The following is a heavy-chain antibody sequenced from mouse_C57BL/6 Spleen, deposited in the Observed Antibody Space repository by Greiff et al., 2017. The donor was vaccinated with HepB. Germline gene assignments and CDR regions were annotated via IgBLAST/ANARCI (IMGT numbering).Heavy chain of an antibody. CDR2: IYPRDGST. CDR3: ARSGDYDAAWFAY. D-gene: IGHD2-4*01. Sequence: QVQLKESGPELVKPGASVKLSCKASGYTFTSYDINWVKQRPGQGLEWIGWIYPRDGSTKYNEKFKGKATLTVDTSSSTAYMELHSLTSEDSAVYFCARSGDYDAAWFAYWGQGTLVTVSA. V-gene: IGHV1-85*01. J-gene: IGHJ3*01. CDR1: GYTFTSYD.